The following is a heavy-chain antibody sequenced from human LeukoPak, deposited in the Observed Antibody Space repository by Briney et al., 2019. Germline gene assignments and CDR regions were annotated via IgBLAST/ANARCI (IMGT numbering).Heavy chain of an antibody. CDR1: GGSISSYY. Sequence: SETLSLTCTVSGGSISSYYWSWIRQPAGKGLEWIGYIYYSGSTNYNPSLKSRVTISVDTSKNQFSLKRRSVTAADTAVYFCARVITGTYDAFDIWGKGTMVTVFS. CDR3: ARVITGTYDAFDI. V-gene: IGHV4-59*01. J-gene: IGHJ3*02. CDR2: IYYSGST. D-gene: IGHD1-20*01.